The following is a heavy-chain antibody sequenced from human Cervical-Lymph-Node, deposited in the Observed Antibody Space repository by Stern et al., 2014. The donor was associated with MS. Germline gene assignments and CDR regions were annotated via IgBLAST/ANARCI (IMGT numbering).Heavy chain of an antibody. CDR3: ARQRYFDY. V-gene: IGHV5-51*01. Sequence: EAQLVESGPEVKRPGESLKISCQASGYTFTSYWIGGGRQMPGKGRRWIAIIFPGGSEIRYSPSFQGQVPISADKSSSTAYLQWNNRKASDTAIYYCARQRYFDYWGQGTLVTVSS. J-gene: IGHJ4*02. CDR1: GYTFTSYW. CDR2: IFPGGSEI.